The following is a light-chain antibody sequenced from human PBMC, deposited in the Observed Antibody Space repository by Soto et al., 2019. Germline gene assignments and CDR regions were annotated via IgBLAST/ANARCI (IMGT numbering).Light chain of an antibody. CDR3: HSRA. CDR1: QTISSW. CDR2: DAS. V-gene: IGKV1-5*01. Sequence: DIQINQSPSTPSSFIGDRVTVTCRASQTISSWLAWYQQKPGRAPKLLIYDASTLESGVPSRCSGSGSETEFTLTTSRLQPDDFATYFCHSRAFGQGTRLEIK. J-gene: IGKJ5*01.